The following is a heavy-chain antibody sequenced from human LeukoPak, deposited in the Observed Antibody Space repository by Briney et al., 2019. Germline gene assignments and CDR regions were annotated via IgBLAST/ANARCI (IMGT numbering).Heavy chain of an antibody. Sequence: ASVKVSCKASGYTFTSYYMHWVRQAPGQGLEWMGIINPSGGSTSYAQKLQGRVTMTRDMSTSTVYMELSSLRSEDTAVYYCARVAPLAYCGGDCPRGAFDIWGQGTMVTVSS. CDR2: INPSGGST. CDR3: ARVAPLAYCGGDCPRGAFDI. CDR1: GYTFTSYY. V-gene: IGHV1-46*01. J-gene: IGHJ3*02. D-gene: IGHD2-21*02.